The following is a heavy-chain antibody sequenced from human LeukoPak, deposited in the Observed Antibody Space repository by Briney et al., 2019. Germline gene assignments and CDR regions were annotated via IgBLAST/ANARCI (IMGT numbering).Heavy chain of an antibody. CDR3: ARAALSFGSWYYYMDV. V-gene: IGHV3-53*01. D-gene: IGHD6-13*01. J-gene: IGHJ6*03. CDR2: IYSGGST. CDR1: GFTVSGNY. Sequence: PGGSLRLSCAASGFTVSGNYMSWVRQAPGKGLEWVSVIYSGGSTYYADSVKGRFTISRDNSKNTLSLQINSLRAEDTAVYYCARAALSFGSWYYYMDVWGKGTTVTVSS.